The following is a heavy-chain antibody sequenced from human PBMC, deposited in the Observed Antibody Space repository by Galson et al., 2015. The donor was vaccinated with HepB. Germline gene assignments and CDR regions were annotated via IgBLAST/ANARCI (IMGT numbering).Heavy chain of an antibody. CDR1: GFTFSSYG. CDR2: MSYDGSNK. D-gene: IGHD3-22*01. V-gene: IGHV3-30*18. CDR3: AKGDARYYYDSSGYYI. Sequence: SLRLSCAASGFTFSSYGMHWVRQAPGKGLEWVAVMSYDGSNKYYADSVKGRFTISRDNSKNTLYLQMNSLRAEDTAVYYCAKGDARYYYDSSGYYIWGQGTMVTVSS. J-gene: IGHJ3*02.